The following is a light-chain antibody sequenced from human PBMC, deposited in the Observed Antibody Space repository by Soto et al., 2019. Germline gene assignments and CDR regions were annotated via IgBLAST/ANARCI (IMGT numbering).Light chain of an antibody. Sequence: QSALTQPASVSGSPGQSITISCTGTSSDVGGYNYVSWYQQHPGKAPKLMIYEVSNRPSGVSNRFSGSKSGNTASLTISALQAEDEADYYCSSHTSTSPYVFATGTKLTVL. CDR3: SSHTSTSPYV. CDR2: EVS. V-gene: IGLV2-14*01. J-gene: IGLJ1*01. CDR1: SSDVGGYNY.